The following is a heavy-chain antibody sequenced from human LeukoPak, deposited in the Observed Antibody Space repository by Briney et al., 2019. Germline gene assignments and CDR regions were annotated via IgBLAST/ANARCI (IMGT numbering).Heavy chain of an antibody. CDR3: ARVFGGGLNYDSSGYFDY. J-gene: IGHJ4*02. CDR1: GYAFTSYY. V-gene: IGHV1-46*01. D-gene: IGHD3-22*01. Sequence: ASVKVSCKASGYAFTSYYMHWVRQAPGQGLEWMGIINPSGGSTSYAQKFQGRVTMTRDMSTSTVYMELSCLRSEDTAVYYCARVFGGGLNYDSSGYFDYWGQGTLVTVSS. CDR2: INPSGGST.